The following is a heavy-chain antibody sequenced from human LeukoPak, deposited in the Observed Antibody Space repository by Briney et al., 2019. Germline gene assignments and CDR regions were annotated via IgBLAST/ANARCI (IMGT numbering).Heavy chain of an antibody. J-gene: IGHJ4*02. CDR2: IYYSGST. D-gene: IGHD6-19*01. CDR3: ARGEQWLELVFDY. V-gene: IGHV4-59*01. CDR1: GGSLSSYY. Sequence: SETLSLTCTVSGGSLSSYYWSWIRQPPGKGLEWIGYIYYSGSTNYNPSLKSRVTISVDTSKNQFSLKLSSVTAADTAVYYCARGEQWLELVFDYWGQGTLVTVSS.